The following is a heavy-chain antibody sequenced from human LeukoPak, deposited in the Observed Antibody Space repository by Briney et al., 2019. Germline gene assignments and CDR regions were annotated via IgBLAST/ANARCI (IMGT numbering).Heavy chain of an antibody. D-gene: IGHD6-19*01. CDR3: ARESRIAVAGTDY. Sequence: PSETLSLTCAVYGGSFSGYYWSWIRQPPGKELEWIGEINHSGSTNYNPSLKSRVTISVDTSKNQFSLKLSSVTAADTAVYYCARESRIAVAGTDYWGQGTLVTVSS. CDR1: GGSFSGYY. CDR2: INHSGST. V-gene: IGHV4-34*01. J-gene: IGHJ4*02.